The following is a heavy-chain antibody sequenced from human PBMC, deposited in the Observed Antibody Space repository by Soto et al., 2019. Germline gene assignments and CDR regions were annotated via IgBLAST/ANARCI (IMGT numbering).Heavy chain of an antibody. D-gene: IGHD4-17*01. Sequence: PSETLSLTCTVSGGSISSYYWSWIRQPPWKGLEWIGNIYYSGSTNYNPSLKSRVTISVDTSKNQFSLKLSSVTAADTAVYYCARAPYGDSPWDYYYGMDVCGQGTTVTVSS. J-gene: IGHJ6*01. CDR3: ARAPYGDSPWDYYYGMDV. CDR2: IYYSGST. CDR1: GGSISSYY. V-gene: IGHV4-59*01.